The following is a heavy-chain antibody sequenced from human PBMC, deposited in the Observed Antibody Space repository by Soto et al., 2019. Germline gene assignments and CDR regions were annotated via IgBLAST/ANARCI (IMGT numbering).Heavy chain of an antibody. CDR2: ISGSGGST. V-gene: IGHV3-23*01. CDR1: GFTFSSYA. Sequence: EVQLLESGGGLVQLGGSLRLSCAASGFTFSSYAMSWVRQAPGKGLEWVSAISGSGGSTYYADSVKGRFTISRDNSKNTLYLQMNSLRAEDTAVYYCAKDLQYYDFWSGYGVWGQGTLVTVSS. D-gene: IGHD3-3*01. J-gene: IGHJ4*02. CDR3: AKDLQYYDFWSGYGV.